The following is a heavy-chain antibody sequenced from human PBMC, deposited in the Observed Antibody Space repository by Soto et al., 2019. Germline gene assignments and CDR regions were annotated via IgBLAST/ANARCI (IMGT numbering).Heavy chain of an antibody. V-gene: IGHV3-30*18. Sequence: QVQLVESGGGVVQPGRSLRLSCAASGFTFSTYGMHWVRQAPGKGLEWVAFISYDGSNKDYADSVKGRFTISRDNSKNTLYLQMNSLRAEDTAVFYCAKDLGLNNSGWRAAYCQHWGQGTLVTVSS. CDR2: ISYDGSNK. CDR3: AKDLGLNNSGWRAAYCQH. CDR1: GFTFSTYG. D-gene: IGHD6-19*01. J-gene: IGHJ1*01.